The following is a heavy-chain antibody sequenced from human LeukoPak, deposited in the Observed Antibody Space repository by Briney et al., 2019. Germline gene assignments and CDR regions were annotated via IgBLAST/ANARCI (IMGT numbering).Heavy chain of an antibody. D-gene: IGHD2-2*01. V-gene: IGHV3-48*03. J-gene: IGHJ4*02. CDR3: ARAGPFVVVPAATDY. CDR1: GFTFSSYE. Sequence: QPGGSVRLSCGASGFTFSSYEMKWVRQAPGRGLEWVSYISSSGSTIYYADSVKGRFTISRDNAKNSLYLQMNSLRAEDTAVYYCARAGPFVVVPAATDYWGQGTLVTVSS. CDR2: ISSSGSTI.